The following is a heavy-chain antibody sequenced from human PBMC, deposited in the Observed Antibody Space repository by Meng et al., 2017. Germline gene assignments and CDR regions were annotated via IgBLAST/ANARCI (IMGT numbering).Heavy chain of an antibody. Sequence: ASVKVSCKASGYTFTSYGISWVRQAPGQGLEWIGWISAYNGNTNYAQKLQGRVTMTTDTSTSTAYMELRSLRSDDTAVYYCARAPHYDFWSGYLFDYWGQGTLVTVSS. V-gene: IGHV1-18*01. CDR2: ISAYNGNT. D-gene: IGHD3-3*01. CDR3: ARAPHYDFWSGYLFDY. J-gene: IGHJ4*02. CDR1: GYTFTSYG.